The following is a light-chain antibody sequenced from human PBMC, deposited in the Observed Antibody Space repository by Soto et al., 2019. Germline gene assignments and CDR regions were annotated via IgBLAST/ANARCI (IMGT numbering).Light chain of an antibody. CDR3: QHYGFVWYT. Sequence: IVLTQSPGTLSLPPGERATLSCRASQSVDSNYLAWYQQRPGQAPRLLIHGASSRATGIPDRFSGSGSGTDFTLTISILEPEDFAVYYCQHYGFVWYTFGQGTNLEIK. J-gene: IGKJ2*01. CDR2: GAS. V-gene: IGKV3-20*01. CDR1: QSVDSNY.